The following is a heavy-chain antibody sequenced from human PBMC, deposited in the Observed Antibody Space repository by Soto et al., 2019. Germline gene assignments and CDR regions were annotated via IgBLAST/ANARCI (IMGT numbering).Heavy chain of an antibody. D-gene: IGHD3-22*01. CDR1: GFTLSRHT. Sequence: GGSLRLSCAASGFTLSRHTMNWVRQAPGRGLEWVSFIGSRTSDIYYADSVKGRFTISRDNAKNSLYLDLTRLRAEDTAVYFCVRDYYDTSGYPNTFDMWGQGTMVTVSS. J-gene: IGHJ3*02. V-gene: IGHV3-21*01. CDR3: VRDYYDTSGYPNTFDM. CDR2: IGSRTSDI.